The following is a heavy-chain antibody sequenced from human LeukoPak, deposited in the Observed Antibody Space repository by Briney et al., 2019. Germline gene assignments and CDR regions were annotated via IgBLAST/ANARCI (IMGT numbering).Heavy chain of an antibody. CDR2: IKQDGSEK. CDR3: ARDSAADGYYYYYMDV. J-gene: IGHJ6*03. V-gene: IGHV3-7*01. Sequence: GGSLRLSCAASGFTFSSYWMSWVRQAPGKGLEWVANIKQDGSEKYYVDSVKGRFTISRDNAKNSLYLQMNSLRAEDTAVYYCARDSAADGYYYYYMDVWGKGTTVTVSS. D-gene: IGHD6-25*01. CDR1: GFTFSSYW.